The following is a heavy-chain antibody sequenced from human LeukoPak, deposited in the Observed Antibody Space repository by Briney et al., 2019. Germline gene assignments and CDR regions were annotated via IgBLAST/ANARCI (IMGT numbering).Heavy chain of an antibody. V-gene: IGHV3-53*01. CDR2: IYSGGTT. J-gene: IGHJ4*02. CDR3: ARQVAGPYYFDY. Sequence: GGSLSLSCAASGLTLSTNYMSWVRQAARKELEGVSVIYSGGTTYYGESVKGRFTISRDNSKNTLYLQMNSLRAEDTAVYYCARQVAGPYYFDYWGQGTLVTVSS. D-gene: IGHD6-19*01. CDR1: GLTLSTNY.